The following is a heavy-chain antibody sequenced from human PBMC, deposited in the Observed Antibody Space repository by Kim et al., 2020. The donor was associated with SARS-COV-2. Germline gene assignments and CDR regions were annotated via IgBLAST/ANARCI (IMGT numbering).Heavy chain of an antibody. CDR3: AREGYSSEFDY. V-gene: IGHV3-53*04. J-gene: IGHJ4*02. Sequence: STDSADAGKGRFTISSHNSKNTLYHQLNSLRAEDTDVYYCAREGYSSEFDYWGKGPLVTVSS. D-gene: IGHD3-16*02. CDR2: ST.